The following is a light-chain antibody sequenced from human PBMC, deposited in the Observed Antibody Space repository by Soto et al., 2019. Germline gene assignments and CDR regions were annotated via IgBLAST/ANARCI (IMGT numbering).Light chain of an antibody. CDR3: QQYGSSLWT. J-gene: IGKJ1*01. V-gene: IGKV3-20*01. CDR1: QSVTTTY. CDR2: DAS. Sequence: EIVLTQSPGTLSLSPGERATLSCRASQSVTTTYLAWYQQKPGQAPRLLIYDASSRATGIPDRFSGSGSGTDFTLTISRLEPEDFAVYYCQQYGSSLWTFGQGTKVDIK.